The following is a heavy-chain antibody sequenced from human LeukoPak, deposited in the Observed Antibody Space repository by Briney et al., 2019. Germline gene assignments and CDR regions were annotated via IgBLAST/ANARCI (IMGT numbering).Heavy chain of an antibody. Sequence: PSETLSLTCTVSGGSISSYYWSWIRQPPGKGLEWIGYIYYSGSTNYNPSLKSRVTISVDTSKNQFSLKLSSVTAADTAVYYCASGQFYYDFWSGYYPVAFDIWGQGTMVTVSS. V-gene: IGHV4-59*08. CDR2: IYYSGST. J-gene: IGHJ3*02. D-gene: IGHD3-3*01. CDR3: ASGQFYYDFWSGYYPVAFDI. CDR1: GGSISSYY.